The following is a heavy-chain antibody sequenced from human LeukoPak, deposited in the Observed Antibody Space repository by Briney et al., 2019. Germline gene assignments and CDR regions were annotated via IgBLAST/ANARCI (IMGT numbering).Heavy chain of an antibody. CDR3: ARANIVATILYFDY. CDR1: GGSIGSYY. J-gene: IGHJ4*02. Sequence: SETLSLTCTVSGGSIGSYYWSWIRQPPGKGLEWIGYIYYSGSTNYNPSLKSRVTISVDTSKNQFPLKLSSVTAADTAVYYCARANIVATILYFDYWGQGTLVTVSS. D-gene: IGHD5-12*01. V-gene: IGHV4-59*01. CDR2: IYYSGST.